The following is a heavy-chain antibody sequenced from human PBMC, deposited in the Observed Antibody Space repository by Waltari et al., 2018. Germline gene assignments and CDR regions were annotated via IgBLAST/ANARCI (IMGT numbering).Heavy chain of an antibody. CDR1: GGSISSYY. D-gene: IGHD3-10*01. V-gene: IGHV4-59*01. CDR2: NYYSGST. J-gene: IGHJ6*02. Sequence: QVQLQESGPGLVKPSANMSLTCTVSGGSISSYYWSWIRQPPGQGLEWIWYNYYSGSTNYNPSLKSPFTISVDTSKNQFSLKLSSVPAAGTAVYYCALRGSGYYYYYGMDVWGQGTTVTVSS. CDR3: ALRGSGYYYYYGMDV.